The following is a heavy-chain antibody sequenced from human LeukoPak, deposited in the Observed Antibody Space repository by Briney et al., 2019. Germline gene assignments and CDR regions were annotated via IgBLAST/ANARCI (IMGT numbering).Heavy chain of an antibody. CDR1: GYTFTSYG. Sequence: ASVKVSCKASGYTFTSYGISWVRQAPGQGLEWMGWISVYNGNTNYAQKLQGRVTMTTDTSTSTAYMELRSLRSDDTAVYYCAKDLIGGGSWGLRGAFDIWGQGTMVTVSS. D-gene: IGHD2-15*01. V-gene: IGHV1-18*01. CDR2: ISVYNGNT. J-gene: IGHJ3*02. CDR3: AKDLIGGGSWGLRGAFDI.